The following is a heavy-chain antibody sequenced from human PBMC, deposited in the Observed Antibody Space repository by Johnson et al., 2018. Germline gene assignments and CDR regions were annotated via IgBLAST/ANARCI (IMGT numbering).Heavy chain of an antibody. J-gene: IGHJ3*02. V-gene: IGHV3-53*01. CDR2: IYSGGSP. CDR3: ARGKMGYSYDSSGDEAFAI. CDR1: GFTVSSNY. D-gene: IGHD3-22*01. Sequence: VQLVQSGGGLIQPGGSXRLSCAASGFTVSSNYMSWVRQAPGKGLEWVPVIYSGGSPYYADSVKGRFTISRDNAKNSLYLQMNSLRAEDTDVYYCARGKMGYSYDSSGDEAFAIWGQGTVVTVSS.